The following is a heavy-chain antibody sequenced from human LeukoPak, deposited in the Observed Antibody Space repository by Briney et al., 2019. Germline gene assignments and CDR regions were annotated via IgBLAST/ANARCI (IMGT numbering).Heavy chain of an antibody. CDR3: ARGRGYFFDY. J-gene: IGHJ4*02. CDR2: INHSGST. Sequence: PSETLSLTCAVYGGSFSGYYWSWIRQPPGKGLEWIGEINHSGSTNYNPSLKSQVTISVDTSKNQFSLKLSSVTAADTAVYYCARGRGYFFDYWGQGTLVTVSS. V-gene: IGHV4-34*01. CDR1: GGSFSGYY.